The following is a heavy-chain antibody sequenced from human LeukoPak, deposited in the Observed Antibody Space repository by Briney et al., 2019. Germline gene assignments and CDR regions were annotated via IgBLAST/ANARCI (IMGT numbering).Heavy chain of an antibody. D-gene: IGHD5-18*01. J-gene: IGHJ6*04. Sequence: GGSLRLSCAASGFTLSSYVMSWVRQAPGKGLEWVSTISGSGGSTYYADSVKGRFTISRDNSKNTLYLQMNSLRAEDTAVYYCAKGGYTQIDYGMDVWGKGTTVTVSS. CDR3: AKGGYTQIDYGMDV. CDR1: GFTLSSYV. V-gene: IGHV3-23*01. CDR2: ISGSGGST.